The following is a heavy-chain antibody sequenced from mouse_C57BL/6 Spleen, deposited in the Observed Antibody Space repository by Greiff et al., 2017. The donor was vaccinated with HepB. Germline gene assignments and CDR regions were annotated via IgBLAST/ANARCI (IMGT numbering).Heavy chain of an antibody. CDR3: TRYYGSSYVGWFAY. J-gene: IGHJ3*01. Sequence: VQLQQSGAELVRPGASVTLSCKASGYTFTDYEMHWVKQTPVHGLEWIGAIDPETGGTAYNQKFKGKAILTADKSSSTAYMELRRLTSEDSAVYYCTRYYGSSYVGWFAYWGQGTLVTVSA. CDR2: IDPETGGT. V-gene: IGHV1-15*01. D-gene: IGHD1-1*01. CDR1: GYTFTDYE.